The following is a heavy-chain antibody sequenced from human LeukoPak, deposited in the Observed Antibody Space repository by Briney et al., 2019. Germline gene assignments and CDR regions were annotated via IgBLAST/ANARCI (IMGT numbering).Heavy chain of an antibody. Sequence: ASVKVSCKASGYTFTGYYMHWVRQAPGQGLEWMGWINPNSGGTNYAQKFQGRVTMTRDTSISTAYMVLSRLRSDDTAVYYCARDRAVAGPSYYYYYGMDVWGQGTTVTVSS. CDR1: GYTFTGYY. CDR2: INPNSGGT. D-gene: IGHD6-19*01. V-gene: IGHV1-2*02. CDR3: ARDRAVAGPSYYYYYGMDV. J-gene: IGHJ6*02.